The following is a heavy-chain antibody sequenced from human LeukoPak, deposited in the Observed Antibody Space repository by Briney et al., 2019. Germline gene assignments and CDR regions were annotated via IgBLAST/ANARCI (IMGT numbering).Heavy chain of an antibody. D-gene: IGHD3-10*01. CDR1: GFTFSSYA. CDR2: ISGNGDTT. J-gene: IGHJ6*02. Sequence: GGSLRLSCAASGFTFSSYAMNWVRQAPGKGLEWVSGISGNGDTTYYADSVKARFTISRDNSKNTLYLQMNSLRAEDAAVYYCAKRSRRLTIVRGVPREDVWGQGTTVTVSS. V-gene: IGHV3-23*01. CDR3: AKRSRRLTIVRGVPREDV.